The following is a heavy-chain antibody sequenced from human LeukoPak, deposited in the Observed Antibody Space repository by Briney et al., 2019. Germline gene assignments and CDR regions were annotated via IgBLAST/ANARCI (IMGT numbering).Heavy chain of an antibody. V-gene: IGHV1-2*06. CDR1: GYTFTGYY. J-gene: IGHJ4*02. D-gene: IGHD6-13*01. CDR3: ARRSSSWSTLFDY. Sequence: ASVKVSCKASGYTFTGYYMHWVRQAPGQGLEWMGRINPNSGGTSYAQKFQGRVTMTRDTSISTAYMELSRLRSDDTAVYYCARRSSSWSTLFDYWGQGTLVTVSS. CDR2: INPNSGGT.